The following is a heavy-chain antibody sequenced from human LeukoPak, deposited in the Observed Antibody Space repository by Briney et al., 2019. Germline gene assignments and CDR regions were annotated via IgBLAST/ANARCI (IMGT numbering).Heavy chain of an antibody. CDR1: GGSISSGSYY. V-gene: IGHV4-61*02. D-gene: IGHD4/OR15-4a*01. CDR3: ARGAPLRAKSPPLDAFDI. J-gene: IGHJ3*02. Sequence: SETLSLTCTVSGGSISSGSYYWSWIRQPAGKGLEWIGRIYTSGSTNYNPSLKSRVTISVDTSKNQFSLKLSSVTAADTAVYYCARGAPLRAKSPPLDAFDIWGQGTMVTVSS. CDR2: IYTSGST.